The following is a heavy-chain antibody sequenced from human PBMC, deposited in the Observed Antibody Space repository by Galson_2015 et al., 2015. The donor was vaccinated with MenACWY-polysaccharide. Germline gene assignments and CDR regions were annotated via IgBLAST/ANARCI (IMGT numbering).Heavy chain of an antibody. V-gene: IGHV4-39*07. CDR3: ARAGRTDFAVVGYGWGIDY. Sequence: ETLSLTCTVSGGSMKRPRHYWGWIRQPPGKGLEWVGTVSNSGSAYYNASLESRVTISVDTSKDQFSLKLNSLTDADTAIYYCARAGRTDFAVVGYGWGIDYWGRGALVTVSS. CDR2: VSNSGSA. J-gene: IGHJ4*02. D-gene: IGHD3-10*01. CDR1: GGSMKRPRHY.